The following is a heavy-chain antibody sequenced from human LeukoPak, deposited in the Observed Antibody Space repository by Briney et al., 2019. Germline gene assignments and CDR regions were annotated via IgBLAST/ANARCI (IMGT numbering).Heavy chain of an antibody. Sequence: GESLKISCEASGYSFPSYWIGWVRQMPGKGLEWMGVIYPGDSDTRYGPSIQGQVTISADKSTSTVYLQWNSLKASDSAMYFCARAYSDHILGHFDLRGRGTLVTVSS. J-gene: IGHJ2*01. CDR2: IYPGDSDT. CDR3: ARAYSDHILGHFDL. CDR1: GYSFPSYW. D-gene: IGHD4-17*01. V-gene: IGHV5-51*01.